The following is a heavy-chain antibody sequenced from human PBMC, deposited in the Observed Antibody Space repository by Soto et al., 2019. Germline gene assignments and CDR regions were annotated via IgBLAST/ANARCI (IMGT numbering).Heavy chain of an antibody. J-gene: IGHJ5*02. CDR3: ARDHYDILTGSGWFDP. CDR2: ISSSSTYT. CDR1: GFNFSDYY. Sequence: QMQVVESGGGLVKPGGSLRLSCAASGFNFSDYYMSWLGQAPGKGPEWLSYISSSSTYTNYADSVQGRFTISRDNAKNSLYLQMNDLRAGDTAVYYCARDHYDILTGSGWFDPWGQGTLVTVSS. V-gene: IGHV3-11*06. D-gene: IGHD3-9*01.